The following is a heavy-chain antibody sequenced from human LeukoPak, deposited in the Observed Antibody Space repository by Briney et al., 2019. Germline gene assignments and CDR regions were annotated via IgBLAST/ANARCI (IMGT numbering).Heavy chain of an antibody. J-gene: IGHJ5*02. CDR1: GGSISSGSYY. V-gene: IGHV4-61*02. D-gene: IGHD2-15*01. CDR3: ARAGYCSGGSCYSWFDP. Sequence: SQTLSLTCTVSGGSISSGSYYWSWIRQPAGKGLEWIGRIYTSGSTNYNPSLKSRVTISVDTSKNQFSLKLSSVTAADTAVYYCARAGYCSGGSCYSWFDPWGQGTLVTVSS. CDR2: IYTSGST.